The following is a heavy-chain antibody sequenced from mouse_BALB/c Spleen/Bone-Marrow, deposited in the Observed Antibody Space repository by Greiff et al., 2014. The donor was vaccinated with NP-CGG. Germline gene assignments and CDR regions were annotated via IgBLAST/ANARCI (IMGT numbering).Heavy chain of an antibody. CDR1: GYTFTTYT. V-gene: IGHV1-4*01. CDR3: ARVYGNYDAMDY. CDR2: INPSSGYT. J-gene: IGHJ4*01. Sequence: VNVVESGAELARPGASVKMSCRASGYTFTTYTMHWVKQRPGQGLEWIGYINPSSGYTYYNQKFKDKATLTADKSSSAAYLQLSSLTSEDSAVYYCARVYGNYDAMDYWGQGTSVTVSS. D-gene: IGHD2-1*01.